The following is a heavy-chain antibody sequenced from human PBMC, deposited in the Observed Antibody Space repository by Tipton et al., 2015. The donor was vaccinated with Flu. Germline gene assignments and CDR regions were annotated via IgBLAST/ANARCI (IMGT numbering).Heavy chain of an antibody. D-gene: IGHD3-16*01. Sequence: QVQLVQSGAEVKKPGSSVRVSCKASGGTFSNYGFSWVRQAPGQGLEWLGGIIPMFSTVKYAQKFQDRVTITADESTRTAYMDLSGLKSEDTAVYYCARELGGAGFDYWGQGTLVIVSS. J-gene: IGHJ4*02. CDR1: GGTFSNYG. V-gene: IGHV1-69*12. CDR2: IIPMFSTV. CDR3: ARELGGAGFDY.